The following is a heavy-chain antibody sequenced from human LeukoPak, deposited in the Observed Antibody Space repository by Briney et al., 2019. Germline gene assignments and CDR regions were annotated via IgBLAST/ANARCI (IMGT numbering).Heavy chain of an antibody. J-gene: IGHJ4*02. CDR3: ARSTGDCSGGTCYSDFDC. Sequence: PGRSLRLSCAASGFTFSSYAMHWVRQAPGKGLEWVAVISNNGTNKYYADSVKGRFTISRDNSKNTLYLQMNSLRAEDTAVYYCARSTGDCSGGTCYSDFDCWGQGTLVTVSS. CDR1: GFTFSSYA. D-gene: IGHD2-15*01. CDR2: ISNNGTNK. V-gene: IGHV3-30*01.